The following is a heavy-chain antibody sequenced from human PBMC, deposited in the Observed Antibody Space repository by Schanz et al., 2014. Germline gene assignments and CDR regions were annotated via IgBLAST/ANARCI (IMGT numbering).Heavy chain of an antibody. CDR3: ARSRSGFYFDY. V-gene: IGHV3-21*04. D-gene: IGHD1-26*01. Sequence: VRLVESGGGVVQPGGSLRLSCVASGFAFSSFAMTWVRQAPGRGLEWVSSISTSGTYMYIADSLKGRLTISRDDAKKSMYLQMNSLRPEDTAVYYCARSRSGFYFDYWGQGTLVTVSS. CDR2: ISTSGTYM. J-gene: IGHJ4*02. CDR1: GFAFSSFA.